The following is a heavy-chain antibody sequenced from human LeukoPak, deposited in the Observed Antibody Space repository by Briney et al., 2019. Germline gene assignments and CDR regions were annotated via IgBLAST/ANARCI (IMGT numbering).Heavy chain of an antibody. V-gene: IGHV3-23*01. Sequence: GGSLRLSCAASGFTFSSYEMNWVRQAPGKGLEWVSVIFNSGTSTYYADSVKGRFTISRDNSKNTLHLQMSSLRAEDTAVYYCAKDMYGDFGGVDYWGQGTLVTVSS. CDR2: IFNSGTST. D-gene: IGHD4-17*01. CDR1: GFTFSSYE. J-gene: IGHJ4*02. CDR3: AKDMYGDFGGVDY.